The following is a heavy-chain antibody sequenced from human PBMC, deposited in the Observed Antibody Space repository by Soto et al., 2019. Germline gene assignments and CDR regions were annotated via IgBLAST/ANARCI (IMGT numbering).Heavy chain of an antibody. D-gene: IGHD3-22*01. CDR2: ISSSGSTI. Sequence: GGSLRLSCAASGFTFSDYYMSWIRQAPGKGLEWVSYISSSGSTIYYADSVKGRFTISRDNAKNSLYLQMNSLRAEDTAVYYCARDRVYYYDSSGYLGYWGQGTLVTVSS. CDR1: GFTFSDYY. V-gene: IGHV3-11*01. J-gene: IGHJ4*02. CDR3: ARDRVYYYDSSGYLGY.